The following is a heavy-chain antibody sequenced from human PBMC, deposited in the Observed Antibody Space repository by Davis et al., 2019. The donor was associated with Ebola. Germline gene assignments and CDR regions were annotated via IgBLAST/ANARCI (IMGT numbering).Heavy chain of an antibody. J-gene: IGHJ4*02. CDR3: ARAQPPGYYGSGGLDY. D-gene: IGHD3-10*01. Sequence: PSETLSLTCAVSGGSISSSNWWSWVRQPPGKGLEWIGEIYHSGSTNYNPSLKSRVTISVDTSKNQFSLKLSSVTAADTAVYYCARAQPPGYYGSGGLDYWGQGTLVTVSS. CDR2: IYHSGST. CDR1: GGSISSSNW. V-gene: IGHV4-4*02.